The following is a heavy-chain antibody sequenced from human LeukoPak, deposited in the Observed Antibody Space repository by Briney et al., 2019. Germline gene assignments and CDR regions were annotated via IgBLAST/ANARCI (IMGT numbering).Heavy chain of an antibody. Sequence: PSETLSLTCTVSGGSISSGGYYWSWVRQHPGKGLEWIGYIYYSGSTYYNPSLKSRVTISVDTSKNQFSLKLSSVTAADTAVYYCARDRLSYLDYWGQGTLVTVSS. J-gene: IGHJ4*02. CDR3: ARDRLSYLDY. CDR1: GGSISSGGYY. CDR2: IYYSGST. V-gene: IGHV4-31*03. D-gene: IGHD6-19*01.